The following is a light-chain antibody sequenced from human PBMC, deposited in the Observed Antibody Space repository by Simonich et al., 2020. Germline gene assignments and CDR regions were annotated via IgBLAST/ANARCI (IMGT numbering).Light chain of an antibody. CDR1: SSYVGGYNY. CDR3: SSYTSSSTNWV. V-gene: IGLV2-14*03. J-gene: IGLJ3*02. CDR2: DVS. Sequence: QSALTQPASGSGSPGQSITIFCTGTSSYVGGYNYVSWYQQHPGKAPKLMIYDVSNRPSGVSNRFSGSKSGNTASLTISGLQAEDEADYYCSSYTSSSTNWVFGGGTKLTVL.